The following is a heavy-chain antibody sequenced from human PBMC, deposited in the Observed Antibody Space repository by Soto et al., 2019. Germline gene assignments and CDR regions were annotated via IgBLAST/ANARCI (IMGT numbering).Heavy chain of an antibody. Sequence: ASVKVSCKASGYTFTSYGIRWVRQAPGQGLEWMGWISTFNSHTDYAQKVQGRVAMTTDRSTGTAYMELRSLRSDDTAVYYCARGPLDYPIPDFDYWGQGTLVTVSS. CDR2: ISTFNSHT. D-gene: IGHD2-8*01. J-gene: IGHJ4*02. V-gene: IGHV1-18*01. CDR1: GYTFTSYG. CDR3: ARGPLDYPIPDFDY.